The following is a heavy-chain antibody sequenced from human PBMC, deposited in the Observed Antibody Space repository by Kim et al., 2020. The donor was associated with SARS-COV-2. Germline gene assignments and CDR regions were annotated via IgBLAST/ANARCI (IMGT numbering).Heavy chain of an antibody. CDR2: IYPGDSDT. J-gene: IGHJ6*02. D-gene: IGHD3-3*01. Sequence: GESLKISCKGSGYSFTRYWIGWVRQMPGKGLEWMGIIYPGDSDTRYSPSFQGQVTISADKSISTAYLQWSSLKASDTAMYYCASGVWSGYSHIGTYYYGMDVWGQGTTVTVSS. V-gene: IGHV5-51*01. CDR3: ASGVWSGYSHIGTYYYGMDV. CDR1: GYSFTRYW.